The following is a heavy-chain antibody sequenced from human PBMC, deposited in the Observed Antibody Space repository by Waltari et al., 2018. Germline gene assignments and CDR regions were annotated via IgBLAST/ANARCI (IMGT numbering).Heavy chain of an antibody. V-gene: IGHV1-2*06. D-gene: IGHD3-16*01. CDR2: INPNTGDT. Sequence: QVQLVQSGAEVTKPGASVRVSCNASGYTFTVYSIHRVRQAPGQGLAWMGRINPNTGDTKFAQNFRVRVTMTRDTSISTAYMELSGLRSDDTAMYFCARREHFGDSLDYWGQGTLVAVSS. J-gene: IGHJ4*02. CDR3: ARREHFGDSLDY. CDR1: GYTFTVYS.